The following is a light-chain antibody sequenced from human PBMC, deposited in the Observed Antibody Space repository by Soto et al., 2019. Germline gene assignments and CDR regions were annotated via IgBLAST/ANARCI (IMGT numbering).Light chain of an antibody. Sequence: QSALTQPPSVSGAPGQRVTISCTGSSSNIGAGYDVHWYQQLPGTAPKLLIHGNSNRPSGVPDRFSGSKSGTSASLAITGLQAEDEAYYYCQSYDSSLSGSVFGGGTKVTVL. J-gene: IGLJ2*01. V-gene: IGLV1-40*01. CDR2: GNS. CDR3: QSYDSSLSGSV. CDR1: SSNIGAGYD.